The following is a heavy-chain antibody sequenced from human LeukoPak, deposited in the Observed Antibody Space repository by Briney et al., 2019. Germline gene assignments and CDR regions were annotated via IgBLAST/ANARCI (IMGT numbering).Heavy chain of an antibody. CDR3: ARDTSAWRYGMDV. V-gene: IGHV3-7*01. CDR1: GFTFSSHW. J-gene: IGHJ6*02. Sequence: GGSLRLSCEASGFTFSSHWMSWVRQAPGKGLEWVAIIKQDGSEEDYVDSVTGRFTISRDNAKNSLYLQMNSLRDEDTAVYYCARDTSAWRYGMDVWGQGTTVPVSS. D-gene: IGHD6-19*01. CDR2: IKQDGSEE.